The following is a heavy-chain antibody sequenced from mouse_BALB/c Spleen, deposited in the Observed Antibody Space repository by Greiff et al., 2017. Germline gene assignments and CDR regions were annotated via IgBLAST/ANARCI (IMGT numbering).Heavy chain of an antibody. CDR1: GYAFTNYL. CDR3: LYYDSWFAY. Sequence: VQLKESGAELVRPGTSVKVSCKASGYAFTNYLIEWVKQRPGQGLEWIGVINPGSGGTNYNEKFKGKATLTADKSSSTAYMQLSSLTSDDSAVYYCLYYDSWFAYWGQGTLVTVSA. CDR2: INPGSGGT. V-gene: IGHV1-54*01. J-gene: IGHJ3*01. D-gene: IGHD2-4*01.